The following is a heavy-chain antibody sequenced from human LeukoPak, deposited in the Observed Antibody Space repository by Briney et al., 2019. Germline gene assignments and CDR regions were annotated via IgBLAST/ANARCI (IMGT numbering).Heavy chain of an antibody. CDR2: ISGSGDST. Sequence: GSLRLSCAASGFTFSNYGMSWVRQAPGKGLEWVSSISGSGDSTYYADSVKGRFTISRDNAKNSLYLQMNSLRAEDTAVYYCAELGITMIGGVWGKGTTVTISS. V-gene: IGHV3-23*01. CDR3: AELGITMIGGV. J-gene: IGHJ6*04. CDR1: GFTFSNYG. D-gene: IGHD3-10*02.